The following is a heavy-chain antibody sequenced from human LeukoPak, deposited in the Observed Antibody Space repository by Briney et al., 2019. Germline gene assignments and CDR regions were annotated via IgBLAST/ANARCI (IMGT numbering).Heavy chain of an antibody. D-gene: IGHD5-24*01. J-gene: IGHJ4*02. Sequence: GGSLRLSCAASGFTFSSSAMTWVRQAPGKGPEWVSGISGSGGSTYYADSVKGRFTISRDNSENTLYLQMNTLRAEDTAVYYCAKGSRDFGYWGQGTLVTVSS. V-gene: IGHV3-23*01. CDR3: AKGSRDFGY. CDR1: GFTFSSSA. CDR2: ISGSGGST.